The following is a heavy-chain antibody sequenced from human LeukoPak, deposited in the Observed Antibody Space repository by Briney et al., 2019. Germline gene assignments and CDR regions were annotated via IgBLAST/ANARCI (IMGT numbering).Heavy chain of an antibody. CDR1: GGSISSYY. CDR2: IYYSGST. J-gene: IGHJ3*02. D-gene: IGHD3-10*02. Sequence: SETLSLTCTVSGGSISSYYWSWIRQPPGKGLEWIGYIYYSGSTNYSPSLKSRVTISVDTSKNQFSLKLSSVTAADTAVYYCARAGPVRGVKIGAFDIWGQGTMVTVSS. CDR3: ARAGPVRGVKIGAFDI. V-gene: IGHV4-59*01.